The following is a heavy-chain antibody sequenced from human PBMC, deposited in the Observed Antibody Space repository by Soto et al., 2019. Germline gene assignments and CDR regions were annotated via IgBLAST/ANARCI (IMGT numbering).Heavy chain of an antibody. D-gene: IGHD2-15*01. CDR3: AGGQYYFDY. V-gene: IGHV3-30*03. CDR2: ISYDGTNQ. Sequence: QVQLVESRGGVVQPGRSLRLSCAASGFPFSSYGMHWVRQAPGKGLDWVALISYDGTNQYYADSVKGRFTVSRDNSKNTLYLQMSSLRAEDTAVYYCAGGQYYFDYCGQGTLVSVSS. CDR1: GFPFSSYG. J-gene: IGHJ4*02.